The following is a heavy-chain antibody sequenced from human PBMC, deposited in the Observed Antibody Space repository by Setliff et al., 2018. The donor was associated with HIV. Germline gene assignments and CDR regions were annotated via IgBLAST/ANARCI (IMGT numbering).Heavy chain of an antibody. J-gene: IGHJ4*02. D-gene: IGHD3-22*01. CDR2: VTPDGGDK. CDR3: VRVVVIMGTGPHLDY. V-gene: IGHV3-7*01. CDR1: GFMFGVDW. Sequence: GGSLRLSCAASGFMFGVDWMSWVRQTPGKGLEWVASVTPDGGDKYYANSMRGRFTISRDNGKNAVYLQMNSLTAEDTAVYYCVRVVVIMGTGPHLDYWGQGALVTVSS.